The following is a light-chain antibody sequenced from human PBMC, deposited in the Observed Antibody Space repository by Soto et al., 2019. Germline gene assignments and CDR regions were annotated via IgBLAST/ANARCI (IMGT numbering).Light chain of an antibody. CDR1: QSIDTW. Sequence: DIQMTQSPSTLSASVGDSVTITCRASQSIDTWLAWYQQKPGKAPKLLIYDASTLESGVPSRFSGSGSGTEFTLTISSLQPDDSATYYCQLFNPYSSWTFGQGTKVEIK. J-gene: IGKJ1*01. V-gene: IGKV1-5*01. CDR2: DAS. CDR3: QLFNPYSSWT.